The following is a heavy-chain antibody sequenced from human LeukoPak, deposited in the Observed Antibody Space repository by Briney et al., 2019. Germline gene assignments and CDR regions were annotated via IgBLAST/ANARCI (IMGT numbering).Heavy chain of an antibody. CDR2: ISAYNGNT. Sequence: GASVKVSCKASGYTFTSYGISWVRQAPGQGLEWMGWISAYNGNTNYAQKLQGRVTMTTDTSTSTAYMELRSLRSDDTAVYYCAAVFFSSTVPYFDHWAQGTLVTVSS. CDR1: GYTFTSYG. CDR3: AAVFFSSTVPYFDH. J-gene: IGHJ4*02. D-gene: IGHD2-2*01. V-gene: IGHV1-18*01.